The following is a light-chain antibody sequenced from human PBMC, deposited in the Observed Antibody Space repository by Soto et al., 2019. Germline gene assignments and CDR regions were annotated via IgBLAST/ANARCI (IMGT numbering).Light chain of an antibody. Sequence: DIVMTQSPDSLAVSLGERATINCKSSQRVLYSSNNKNYLAWYQQKPGQPPKLLIYWASTRESGVPDRFSGSGSGTDFTLTISSLQAEDVAVYYCQQYCSTPLTFGGGTKVEIK. CDR2: WAS. CDR3: QQYCSTPLT. V-gene: IGKV4-1*01. J-gene: IGKJ4*01. CDR1: QRVLYSSNNKNY.